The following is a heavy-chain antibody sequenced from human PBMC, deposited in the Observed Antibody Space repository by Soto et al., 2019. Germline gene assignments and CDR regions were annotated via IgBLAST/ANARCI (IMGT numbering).Heavy chain of an antibody. CDR3: AREGRAYDYDY. J-gene: IGHJ4*02. CDR1: GGSMSSSNW. CDR2: AHHSGRT. D-gene: IGHD5-12*01. V-gene: IGHV4-4*02. Sequence: PSETLSLTCTVSGGSMSSSNWWNWVRQSPGKGLEWIGEAHHSGRTNYNPSLKSRVTISVDKSKNHFSLKLTSVTAADTAVYYCAREGRAYDYDYWGQGTLVTVSS.